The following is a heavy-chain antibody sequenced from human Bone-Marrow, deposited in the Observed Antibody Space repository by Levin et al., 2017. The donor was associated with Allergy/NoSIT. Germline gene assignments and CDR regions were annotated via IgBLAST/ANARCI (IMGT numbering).Heavy chain of an antibody. J-gene: IGHJ3*02. Sequence: VASVKVSCKASGYTLTELPMHWVRQAPGKGLEWMGGFDPEDGETIYAQKFQGRITMTEDTSTDTAYMELSSLRSEDTAVYYCATDAGHSYGRTGSGAFDIWGQGSMVTVSS. CDR2: FDPEDGET. D-gene: IGHD5-18*01. CDR3: ATDAGHSYGRTGSGAFDI. V-gene: IGHV1-24*01. CDR1: GYTLTELP.